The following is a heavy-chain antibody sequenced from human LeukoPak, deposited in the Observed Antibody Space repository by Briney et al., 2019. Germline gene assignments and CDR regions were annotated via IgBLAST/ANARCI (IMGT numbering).Heavy chain of an antibody. Sequence: PSQTLSLTCTVSGGSVSSGSYYWSWIRQPAGKGLEWIGRIYTSGSTNYNPSLKSRVTISVDTSKNQFSLKLSSVTAADTAVYYCARGSVGGVFDYWGQGTLVTVSS. CDR1: GGSVSSGSYY. CDR3: ARGSVGGVFDY. J-gene: IGHJ4*02. V-gene: IGHV4-61*02. CDR2: IYTSGST. D-gene: IGHD1-26*01.